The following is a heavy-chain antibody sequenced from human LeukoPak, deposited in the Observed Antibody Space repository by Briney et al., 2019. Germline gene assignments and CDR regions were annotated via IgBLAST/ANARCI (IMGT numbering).Heavy chain of an antibody. Sequence: GGSLRLSCAASGFTFSSYSMNWVRQAPGKGLEWVSHITASGTAMFYADSVKGRFTISRDNAKNSLYLQMNSLRDEDTAVYYCAGSGSYRFDYWGQGTLVTVSS. D-gene: IGHD1-26*01. CDR2: ITASGTAM. CDR3: AGSGSYRFDY. CDR1: GFTFSSYS. V-gene: IGHV3-48*02. J-gene: IGHJ4*02.